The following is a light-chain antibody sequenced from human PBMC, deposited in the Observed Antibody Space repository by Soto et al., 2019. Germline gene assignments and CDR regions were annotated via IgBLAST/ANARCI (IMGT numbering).Light chain of an antibody. CDR3: SSYRTSGSLV. CDR1: SSDVGGYNY. Sequence: QSALTQPASVSGSPGQSITISCTGTSSDVGGYNYVSWYQQHPGKAPKLMIYDVSNRPSGVSNRFSGSKSGNTASLTISGLQAEDEADYYCSSYRTSGSLVFGGGTQVTVL. J-gene: IGLJ2*01. V-gene: IGLV2-14*01. CDR2: DVS.